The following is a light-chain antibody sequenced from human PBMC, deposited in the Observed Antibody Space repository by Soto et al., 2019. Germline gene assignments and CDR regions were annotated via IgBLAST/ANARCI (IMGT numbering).Light chain of an antibody. V-gene: IGKV3-15*01. J-gene: IGKJ5*01. Sequence: EIVMTQSPTTLSVSPGERATLSCRASQSVSTNLAWYQQKPGQVPSLLIYGASTRASGIPARFSGSGSGTEFTLTISSLQPEDFATYYCQQANSFPFTFGQGTRLEIK. CDR1: QSVSTN. CDR3: QQANSFPFT. CDR2: GAS.